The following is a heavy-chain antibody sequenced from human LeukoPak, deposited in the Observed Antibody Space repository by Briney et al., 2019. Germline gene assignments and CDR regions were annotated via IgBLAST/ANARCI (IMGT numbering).Heavy chain of an antibody. J-gene: IGHJ4*02. CDR2: ISGSGGST. V-gene: IGHV3-23*01. D-gene: IGHD6-19*01. CDR1: GFNFSSYA. CDR3: AKDSLEWLVPHY. Sequence: GGTLRLSCAASGFNFSSYAMSWVRQAPGKGLEWVSAISGSGGSTYYADSVKGRFTISRDNSKNTLYLQMNSLRAEDTAVYYCAKDSLEWLVPHYWGQGTLVTVSS.